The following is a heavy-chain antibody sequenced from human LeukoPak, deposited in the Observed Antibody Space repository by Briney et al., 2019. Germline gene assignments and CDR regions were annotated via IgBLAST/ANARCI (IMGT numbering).Heavy chain of an antibody. CDR3: AKGGYRGPFDY. Sequence: PGGSLRLSCAASGFTFSSYAMSWVRQAPGKGLEWVSAISGSGGSTYYADSVKGRFTISRDNAKNSLYLQMNSLRAEDMALYYCAKGGYRGPFDYWGQGTLVTVSS. D-gene: IGHD5-12*01. V-gene: IGHV3-23*01. CDR2: ISGSGGST. J-gene: IGHJ4*02. CDR1: GFTFSSYA.